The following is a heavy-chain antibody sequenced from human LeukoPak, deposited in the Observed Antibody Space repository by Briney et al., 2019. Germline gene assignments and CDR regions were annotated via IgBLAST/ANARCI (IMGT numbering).Heavy chain of an antibody. CDR3: ARDDCSGGCFSWYFDL. CDR1: GGTFSSYA. Sequence: SVKVSCKASGGTFSSYAISWVRQAPGQGLKWMGNIIPISGTTTYAQKFQGRVTITADGSTSTAYMELSSLRSEDTAVYYCARDDCSGGCFSWYFDLWGRGTLVTVSS. J-gene: IGHJ2*01. D-gene: IGHD2-15*01. V-gene: IGHV1-69*15. CDR2: IIPISGTT.